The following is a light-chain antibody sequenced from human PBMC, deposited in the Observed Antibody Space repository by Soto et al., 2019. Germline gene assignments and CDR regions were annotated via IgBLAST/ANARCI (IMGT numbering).Light chain of an antibody. Sequence: DIQLTQSPSFLSASVGDRVTITCRASQGISSYLAWYQQKPGKAPKLLIYAASILQSGVPSRFSGIGSSTEFTLTISSLQPEDFAAYDCQQLNSDPLTFGGGTKVEIK. V-gene: IGKV1-9*01. CDR2: AAS. CDR3: QQLNSDPLT. J-gene: IGKJ4*01. CDR1: QGISSY.